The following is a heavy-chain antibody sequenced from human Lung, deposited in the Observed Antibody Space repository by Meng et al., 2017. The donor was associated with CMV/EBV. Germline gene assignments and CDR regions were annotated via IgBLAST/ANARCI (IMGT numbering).Heavy chain of an antibody. CDR3: SMDQGSGVEI. CDR1: GFTVSSNY. Sequence: GESLKISCAASGFTVSSNYMSWVRQAPGKGLEWVSVIYSGGSTYYADSVKGRFTISRDNSKNTLYLQMNSLRAEDTAVYYCSMDQGSGVEIWGKGTMVTVSS. V-gene: IGHV3-66*02. CDR2: IYSGGST. D-gene: IGHD3-10*01. J-gene: IGHJ3*02.